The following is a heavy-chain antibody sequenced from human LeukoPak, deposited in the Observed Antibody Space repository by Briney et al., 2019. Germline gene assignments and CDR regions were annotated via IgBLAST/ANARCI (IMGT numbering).Heavy chain of an antibody. CDR3: ARGLYDYGDYGNYYYYGMDV. J-gene: IGHJ6*02. CDR2: IYSGGST. D-gene: IGHD4-17*01. CDR1: GFTVSSNY. Sequence: GGSLRLSCAASGFTVSSNYMSWVRRAPGKGLEWVSVIYSGGSTYYADSVKGRFTISRDNSKNTLYLQMNSLRAEDTAVYYCARGLYDYGDYGNYYYYGMDVWGQGTTVTVSS. V-gene: IGHV3-66*01.